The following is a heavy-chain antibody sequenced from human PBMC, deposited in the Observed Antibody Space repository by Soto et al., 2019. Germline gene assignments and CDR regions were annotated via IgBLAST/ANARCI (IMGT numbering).Heavy chain of an antibody. CDR3: ARDFGGYSSGWYYGLESSLGSVFDY. CDR1: GDSVSSNSAA. V-gene: IGHV6-1*01. CDR2: TYYRSKWYN. Sequence: SPTLSLTCAISGDSVSSNSAAWNWIRQSPSRGLEWLGRTYYRSKWYNDYAVSVKSRITINPDTSKNQFSLRLNSVTPEDTAVYYCARDFGGYSSGWYYGLESSLGSVFDYWGQGTLVTVSS. J-gene: IGHJ4*02. D-gene: IGHD6-19*01.